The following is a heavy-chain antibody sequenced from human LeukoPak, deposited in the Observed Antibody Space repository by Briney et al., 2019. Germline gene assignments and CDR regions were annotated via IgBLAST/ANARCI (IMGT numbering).Heavy chain of an antibody. Sequence: ASVKVSCKASGYTFTGYYMHWVRQAPGQGLEWMGRINPNSGGTNYAQKFQGRVTMTSNTSISTAYMELSRLRSDDTAVYYCARVGGVVPAAQTDYWGQRTLVTVSS. V-gene: IGHV1-2*06. CDR1: GYTFTGYY. J-gene: IGHJ4*02. CDR3: ARVGGVVPAAQTDY. D-gene: IGHD2-2*01. CDR2: INPNSGGT.